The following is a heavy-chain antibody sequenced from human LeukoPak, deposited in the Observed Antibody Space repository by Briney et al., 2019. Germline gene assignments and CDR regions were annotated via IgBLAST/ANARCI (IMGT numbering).Heavy chain of an antibody. D-gene: IGHD1-26*01. CDR1: GGSISRYY. CDR3: ARGSYSVDY. Sequence: PSETLSLTCTVSGGSISRYYWSWIRQPPGKGLEWIGYIYYSGSTNYNPSLKSRVTISVDRSKNQFSLKLSSVTAADTAVYYCARGSYSVDYWGQGTLVTVSS. J-gene: IGHJ4*02. CDR2: IYYSGST. V-gene: IGHV4-59*01.